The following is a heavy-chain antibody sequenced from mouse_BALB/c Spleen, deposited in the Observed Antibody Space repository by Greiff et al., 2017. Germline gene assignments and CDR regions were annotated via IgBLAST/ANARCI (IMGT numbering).Heavy chain of an antibody. CDR3: AMYGSSYWYFDV. J-gene: IGHJ1*01. CDR2: ISTYYGDA. D-gene: IGHD1-1*01. Sequence: QVQLQQSGAELVRPGVSVKISCKGSGYTFTDYAMHWVKQSHAKSLEWIGVISTYYGDASYNQKFKGKATMTVDKSSSTAYMELARLTSEDSAIYYCAMYGSSYWYFDVWGAGTTVTVSS. CDR1: GYTFTDYA. V-gene: IGHV1S137*01.